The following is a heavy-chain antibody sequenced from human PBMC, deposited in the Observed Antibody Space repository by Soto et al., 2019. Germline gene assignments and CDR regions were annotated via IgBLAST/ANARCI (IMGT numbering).Heavy chain of an antibody. D-gene: IGHD3-16*02. CDR2: ISWNSGSI. CDR1: GFTFDDYA. V-gene: IGHV3-9*01. J-gene: IGHJ5*02. Sequence: PGGSLRLSCAASGFTFDDYAMHWVRQAPGKGLEWVSGISWNSGSIGYADSVKGRFTISRDNAKNSLYLQMNSLRAEDTALYYCAKDPTPGLRLGELSSLGQGTLVTVSP. CDR3: AKDPTPGLRLGELSS.